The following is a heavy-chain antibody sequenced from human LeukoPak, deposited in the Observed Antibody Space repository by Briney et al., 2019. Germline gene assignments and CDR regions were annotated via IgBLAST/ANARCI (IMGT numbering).Heavy chain of an antibody. CDR2: ISTSGNT. V-gene: IGHV4-4*07. CDR3: ASDSFYDSGGYFYY. D-gene: IGHD3-22*01. CDR1: GGSISNKY. Sequence: SETLSLTCTVSGGSISNKYWSWIRQPAGKGLQWIGRISTSGNTDYNPSLKSRVTMSVDTSKNQFSLKLTSVTAADTAVYYCASDSFYDSGGYFYYWGQGTPVTVSS. J-gene: IGHJ4*02.